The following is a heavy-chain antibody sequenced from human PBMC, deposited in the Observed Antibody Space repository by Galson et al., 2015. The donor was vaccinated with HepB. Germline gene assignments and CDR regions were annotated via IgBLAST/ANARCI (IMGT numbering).Heavy chain of an antibody. CDR2: IIPILGIA. Sequence: SVKVSCKASGGTFSSYAISWVRQAPGQGLEWMGRIIPILGIANYAQKFQGRVTITADKSTSTAYMELSSLRSEDTAVYYCARVGVAMDLAFDYWGQGTLVTVSS. CDR3: ARVGVAMDLAFDY. V-gene: IGHV1-69*04. CDR1: GGTFSSYA. J-gene: IGHJ4*02. D-gene: IGHD5-12*01.